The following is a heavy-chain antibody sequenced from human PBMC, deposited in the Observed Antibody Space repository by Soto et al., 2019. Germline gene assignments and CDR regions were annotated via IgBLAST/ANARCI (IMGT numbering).Heavy chain of an antibody. CDR1: GGSFSGYY. Sequence: SETLSLTCAVYGGSFSGYYWSWIRQPPGKGLEWIGEINHSGSTNYNPSLKSRVTISVDTSKNQFSLKLSSVTAADTAVYYCARGGNYDFWSGTDAFDIWGQGTMVTVSS. D-gene: IGHD3-3*01. V-gene: IGHV4-34*01. CDR2: INHSGST. CDR3: ARGGNYDFWSGTDAFDI. J-gene: IGHJ3*02.